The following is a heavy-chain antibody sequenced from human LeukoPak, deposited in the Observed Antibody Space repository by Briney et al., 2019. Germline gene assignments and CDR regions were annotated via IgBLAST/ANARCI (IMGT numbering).Heavy chain of an antibody. Sequence: ASVNLSCQASEYTSSDFYLNWVRQAPGQGLEWMGWINPYTGATIYAQNFQGRVTMTWDASIGTGYVELTRLTSDDTALYYCATSTVTHTRDPWGQGTLVTVSS. J-gene: IGHJ5*02. CDR3: ATSTVTHTRDP. D-gene: IGHD1-1*01. CDR1: EYTSSDFY. V-gene: IGHV1-2*02. CDR2: INPYTGAT.